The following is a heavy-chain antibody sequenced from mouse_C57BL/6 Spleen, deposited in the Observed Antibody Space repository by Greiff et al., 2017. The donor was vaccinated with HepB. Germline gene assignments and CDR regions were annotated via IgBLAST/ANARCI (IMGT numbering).Heavy chain of an antibody. V-gene: IGHV5-17*01. J-gene: IGHJ4*01. CDR1: GFTFSDYG. D-gene: IGHD5-1*01. CDR2: ISSGSSTI. CDR3: ARYLAMDY. Sequence: EVKLVESGGGLVKPGGSLKLSCAASGFTFSDYGMHWVRQAPEQGLEWVAYISSGSSTIYYADTVKGRFTISRDNAKNTMCLQMTSLRAEDTAMYYCARYLAMDYWGQGTSVTVSS.